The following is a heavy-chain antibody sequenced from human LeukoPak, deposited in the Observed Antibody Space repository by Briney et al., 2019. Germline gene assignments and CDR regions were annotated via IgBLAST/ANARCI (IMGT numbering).Heavy chain of an antibody. V-gene: IGHV3-23*01. D-gene: IGHD1-26*01. J-gene: IGHJ4*02. CDR3: AKMKGLGSYYFV. CDR1: GCTFSSYA. Sequence: GGSLRLSCAASGCTFSSYAMSWVRQAPGKGLEWVSAISGSGGSTYYADSVKGRFTISRDNSKNTLYLQMNSLRAEDTAVYYCAKMKGLGSYYFVWGQGTLVTVSS. CDR2: ISGSGGST.